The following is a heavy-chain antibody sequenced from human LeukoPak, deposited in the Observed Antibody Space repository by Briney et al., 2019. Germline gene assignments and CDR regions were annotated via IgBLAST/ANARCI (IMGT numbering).Heavy chain of an antibody. J-gene: IGHJ4*02. CDR1: GDSISSYY. Sequence: SETLSLTCTVSGDSISSYYWSWIRQPPGKGLEWIGYIYYSGSTNYNPSLKSRVTISVDTSKNQFSLKLSSVTAADTAVYYCARGTVTTSWAFDYWGQGTLVTVSS. CDR3: ARGTVTTSWAFDY. CDR2: IYYSGST. V-gene: IGHV4-59*01. D-gene: IGHD4-11*01.